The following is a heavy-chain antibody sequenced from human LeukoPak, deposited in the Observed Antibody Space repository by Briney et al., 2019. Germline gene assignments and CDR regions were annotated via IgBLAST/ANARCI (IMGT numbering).Heavy chain of an antibody. Sequence: GGSLRLSCAASGFTFSSYAMSWVRQAPGKGLEWVSXXSGSGGSTYYADSVKGRFTISRDNSKNTLYLQMNSLRAEDTAVYYCAKAEEGDLSYYFDYWGQGTLVTVSS. CDR1: GFTFSSYA. D-gene: IGHD3-10*01. CDR3: AKAEEGDLSYYFDY. J-gene: IGHJ4*02. V-gene: IGHV3-23*01. CDR2: XSGSGGST.